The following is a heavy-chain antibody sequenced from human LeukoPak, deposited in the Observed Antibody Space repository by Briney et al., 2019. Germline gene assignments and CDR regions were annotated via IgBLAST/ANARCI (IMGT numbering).Heavy chain of an antibody. D-gene: IGHD5-24*01. V-gene: IGHV1-69*05. CDR1: GGTFSSYA. CDR3: ARGEDGYSFLFDY. Sequence: SVKVSCKASGGTFSSYAISWVRQAPGQGLEWMGGIIPIFGTANYAQKFQGRVTITTDESTSTAYMELSSLRSEDTAVYYCARGEDGYSFLFDYWGQGTLVTVSS. CDR2: IIPIFGTA. J-gene: IGHJ4*02.